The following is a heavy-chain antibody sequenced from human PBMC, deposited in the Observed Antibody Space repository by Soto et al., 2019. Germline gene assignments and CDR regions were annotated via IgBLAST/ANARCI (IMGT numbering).Heavy chain of an antibody. CDR3: ARPTGTSNYWNFYFDH. Sequence: QPGGSLRLSCAASGFTFSNYAMIWVRQAPGKGLEWVSSISGLGENTYYADSVKDRFTISRDSSNNTLFLQMNSLRAEDTAVYYCARPTGTSNYWNFYFDHWGQGALVTVSS. J-gene: IGHJ4*02. V-gene: IGHV3-23*01. CDR2: ISGLGENT. CDR1: GFTFSNYA. D-gene: IGHD1-7*01.